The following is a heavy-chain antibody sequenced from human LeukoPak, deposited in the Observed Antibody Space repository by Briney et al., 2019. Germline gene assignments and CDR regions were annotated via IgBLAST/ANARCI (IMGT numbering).Heavy chain of an antibody. Sequence: GGSLRLSCAASGFTFSDYAMGWVRQAPGKGLEWVSTISGDGRSTYYADSVKGRFTISRDDSTDTLHLQMNSLRVEDSALYYCATDRGYSGYGAFDYWGQGTLVSVSS. CDR1: GFTFSDYA. V-gene: IGHV3-23*01. J-gene: IGHJ4*02. D-gene: IGHD5-12*01. CDR3: ATDRGYSGYGAFDY. CDR2: ISGDGRST.